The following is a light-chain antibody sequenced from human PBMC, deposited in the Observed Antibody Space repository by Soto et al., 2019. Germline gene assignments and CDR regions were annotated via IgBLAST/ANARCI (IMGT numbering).Light chain of an antibody. CDR3: QPYNDWPLT. V-gene: IGKV3-15*01. CDR1: QSVTSN. J-gene: IGKJ1*01. Sequence: ETVMTQSPVTLSVSPGERATLYCRASQSVTSNLAWYQQKPGQAPSLLIDGVLTRATGIPARFSGTGSAKECTLTISSLKSEDSALYYCQPYNDWPLTLGQGTKVDIK. CDR2: GVL.